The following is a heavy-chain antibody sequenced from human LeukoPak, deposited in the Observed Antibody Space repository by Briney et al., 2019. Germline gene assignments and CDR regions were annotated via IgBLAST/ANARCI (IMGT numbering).Heavy chain of an antibody. Sequence: GGSLRLSCAASGFTFNSYAMSWVRQAPGKGLEWVGRIRSKTDGGTTDYGAPGKGRFTISRDDSKTTLYLQMNSLKTEDTAVYYCTTDEGVQTGTADYWGQGTLVTVSS. D-gene: IGHD1-1*01. J-gene: IGHJ4*02. CDR3: TTDEGVQTGTADY. V-gene: IGHV3-15*01. CDR1: GFTFNSYA. CDR2: IRSKTDGGTT.